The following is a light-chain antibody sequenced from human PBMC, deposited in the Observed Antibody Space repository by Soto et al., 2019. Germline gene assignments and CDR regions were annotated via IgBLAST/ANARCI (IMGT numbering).Light chain of an antibody. CDR2: KAS. V-gene: IGKV1-5*03. J-gene: IGKJ2*01. Sequence: DIQMTQSPSTLSASVGDRVTITCRASQSISSWLAWYQQNPGKAPKVLIYKASSLESGVPSRFSGSGSGTEFTLTISSLQPDDFATYFCQQYNSYPYTFGQVTKREIK. CDR1: QSISSW. CDR3: QQYNSYPYT.